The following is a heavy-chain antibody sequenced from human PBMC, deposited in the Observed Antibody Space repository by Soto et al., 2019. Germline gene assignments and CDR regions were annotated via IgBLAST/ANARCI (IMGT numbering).Heavy chain of an antibody. CDR1: GFTFSSYW. CDR3: ASRYDYVWGGAFDI. V-gene: IGHV3-7*05. D-gene: IGHD3-16*01. Sequence: GGSLRLSCAASGFTFSSYWMSWVRQAPGKGLEWVANIKQDGSEKYYVDSVKGRFTISRDNAKNSLYLQMNSLRAEDTAVYYCASRYDYVWGGAFDIWGQGTMVTVSS. CDR2: IKQDGSEK. J-gene: IGHJ3*02.